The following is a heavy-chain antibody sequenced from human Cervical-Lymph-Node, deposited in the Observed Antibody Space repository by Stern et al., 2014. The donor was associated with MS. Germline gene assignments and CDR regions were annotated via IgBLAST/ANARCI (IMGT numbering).Heavy chain of an antibody. V-gene: IGHV3-74*02. Sequence: EVQLVESGGGLVQPGGSLRLSCAASGFTLSSTWMHWVRQAPGKGLVWVSRINSDGTSTSYADSVKGRFHISRDDAKNKLYLQMNSLRADCTAVYYCAKGNPGNHSSWYDYWGQGTLVTVSS. CDR2: INSDGTST. CDR1: GFTLSSTW. J-gene: IGHJ4*02. D-gene: IGHD6-13*01. CDR3: AKGNPGNHSSWYDY.